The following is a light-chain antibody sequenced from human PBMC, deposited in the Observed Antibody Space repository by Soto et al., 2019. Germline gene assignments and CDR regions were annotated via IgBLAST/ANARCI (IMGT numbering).Light chain of an antibody. V-gene: IGKV1-5*01. J-gene: IGKJ1*01. CDR1: QSISGW. CDR3: QQYNSYSGT. Sequence: DIQMTQSPSTLSASVVDRVTITFRASQSISGWLAWYQHKPGKAPKLLIYDVPSLGSGVPSRFSGSGSGTEFTLTISSLQPDDFATYYCQQYNSYSGTFGQGTKVDIK. CDR2: DVP.